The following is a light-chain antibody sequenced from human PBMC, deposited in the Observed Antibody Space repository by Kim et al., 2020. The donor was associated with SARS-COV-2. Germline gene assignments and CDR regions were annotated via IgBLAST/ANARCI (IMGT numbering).Light chain of an antibody. V-gene: IGKV4-1*01. J-gene: IGKJ2*03. CDR1: QTVLYNSNNKNY. CDR2: WAS. CDR3: QQYYSTPPS. Sequence: RATLNCKSSQTVLYNSNNKNYSAWYQQKPGQAPKLLIYWASIRESGVSDRFSGSGSETDFTLTISSLQAEDVAVYYCQQYYSTPPSFGQGTKLEIK.